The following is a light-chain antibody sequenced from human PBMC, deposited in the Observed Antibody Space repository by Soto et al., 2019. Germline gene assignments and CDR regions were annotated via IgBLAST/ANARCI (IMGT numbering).Light chain of an antibody. CDR2: ASS. Sequence: DIQMTQSPSSLSASVGDRVTITCRASQGIANNLAWYQQKPGKVPKLLIYASSTLQSGVPSRFSGSNSGTDFTLTISSLQPEDVATYYCQKYNSAPRTFGQGTKVEIK. J-gene: IGKJ1*01. V-gene: IGKV1-27*01. CDR3: QKYNSAPRT. CDR1: QGIANN.